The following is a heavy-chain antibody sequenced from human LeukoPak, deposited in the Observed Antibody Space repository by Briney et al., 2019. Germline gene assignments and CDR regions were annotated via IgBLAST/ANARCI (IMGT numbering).Heavy chain of an antibody. CDR3: ARSLNYYGSGSYYNVFDY. J-gene: IGHJ4*02. V-gene: IGHV4-30-2*01. Sequence: SETLSLTCAVSGGSISSGGYSWSWIRQLPGKGLEWIGYIYHSGSTYYNPSLKSRVTISVDRSKYQFSLKLSSVTAADTAVYYCARSLNYYGSGSYYNVFDYWGQGTLVTVSS. D-gene: IGHD3-10*01. CDR1: GGSISSGGYS. CDR2: IYHSGST.